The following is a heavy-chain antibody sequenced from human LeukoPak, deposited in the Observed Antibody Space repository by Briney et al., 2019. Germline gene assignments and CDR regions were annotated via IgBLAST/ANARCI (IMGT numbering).Heavy chain of an antibody. V-gene: IGHV3-30-3*01. CDR1: GFTFGSYV. CDR3: ARDFSAAAEGTFFDY. D-gene: IGHD6-13*01. J-gene: IGHJ4*02. CDR2: ISYDGSNK. Sequence: PGGSLRLSCEASGFTFGSYVMSWVRQAPGKGLEWVAVISYDGSNKYYADSVMGRFTISRDNSKNTLFLQMNSLRAEDAAVYYCARDFSAAAEGTFFDYWGQGTLVTVSS.